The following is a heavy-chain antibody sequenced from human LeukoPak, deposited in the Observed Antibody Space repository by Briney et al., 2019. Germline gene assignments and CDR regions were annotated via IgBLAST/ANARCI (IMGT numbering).Heavy chain of an antibody. CDR2: ISAYNGNT. Sequence: ASVKVSCKASGYTFTSYGISWVRQAPGQGLEWMGWISAYNGNTNYAQKLQGRVTMTTDTSTSTAYMELRSLRSDDTAVYYCARSRLYYDSSGYYFDYWGQGTLVTVSS. V-gene: IGHV1-18*01. D-gene: IGHD3-22*01. CDR3: ARSRLYYDSSGYYFDY. CDR1: GYTFTSYG. J-gene: IGHJ4*02.